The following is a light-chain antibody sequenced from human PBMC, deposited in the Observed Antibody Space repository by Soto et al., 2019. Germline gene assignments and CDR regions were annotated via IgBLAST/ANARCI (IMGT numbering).Light chain of an antibody. V-gene: IGKV3-20*01. J-gene: IGKJ1*01. CDR3: QQYGSSPPWT. Sequence: EIVLTQSPGTLSLSPGGRATLSCRDSQSVSSSYLAWYQQKPGQAPRLLIYGASSRATGIPDRFSGSGSGTDFTLTISRLEPEDFAVYYCQQYGSSPPWTFGQGTKVEIK. CDR2: GAS. CDR1: QSVSSSY.